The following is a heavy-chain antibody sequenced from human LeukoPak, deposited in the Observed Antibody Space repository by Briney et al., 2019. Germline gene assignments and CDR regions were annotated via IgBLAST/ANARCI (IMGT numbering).Heavy chain of an antibody. CDR3: ARAQRGDYMDV. V-gene: IGHV3-53*01. Sequence: GGSLRLSCAASGFTVSSNYMTWVRQAPGKGLEWVSVIYAGGSTYYADSVKGRFTISRDNSKNTLYLLMNNLRAEDTAVYYCARAQRGDYMDVWGKGTTVTISS. J-gene: IGHJ6*03. CDR2: IYAGGST. D-gene: IGHD6-25*01. CDR1: GFTVSSNY.